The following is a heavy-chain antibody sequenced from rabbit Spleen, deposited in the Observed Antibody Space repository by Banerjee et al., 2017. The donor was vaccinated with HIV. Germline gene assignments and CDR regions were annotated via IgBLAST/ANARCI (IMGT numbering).Heavy chain of an antibody. V-gene: IGHV1S45*01. CDR1: GFSFNSGYD. D-gene: IGHD8-1*01. J-gene: IGHJ6*01. CDR3: ARDVGTSFSTYGMDL. Sequence: QEQLMESGGGLVKPEGSLKLSCKASGFSFNSGYDMCWVRQAPGKGLEWVACAYAGSSGGTYSATWAKGRFTISKTSSTTVTLQMTSLTAADTATYFCARDVGTSFSTYGMDLWGPGTLVTVS. CDR2: AYAGSSGGT.